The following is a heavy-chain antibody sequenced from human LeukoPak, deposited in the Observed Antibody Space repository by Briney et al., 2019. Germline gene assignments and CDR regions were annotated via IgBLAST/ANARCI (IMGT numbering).Heavy chain of an antibody. CDR3: AKGSSGWPEVGWGIDY. Sequence: HPGGSLRLSCAASGFTFSTYVMSWVRQAPGKGLEWVSAISGSGGGVYYADSVKGLFTISRDNSKNTLYLQMNSLRADDTALYYCAKGSSGWPEVGWGIDYWGQGTLVTVSS. J-gene: IGHJ4*02. CDR2: ISGSGGGV. D-gene: IGHD6-19*01. CDR1: GFTFSTYV. V-gene: IGHV3-23*01.